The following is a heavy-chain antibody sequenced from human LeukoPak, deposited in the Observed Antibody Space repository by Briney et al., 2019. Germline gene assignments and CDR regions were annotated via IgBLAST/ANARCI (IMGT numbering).Heavy chain of an antibody. J-gene: IGHJ5*02. CDR1: GGSISSGGYY. Sequence: PSETLSLTCTVSGGSISSGGYYWSWIRQPPGKGLEWIGYIYHSGSTYYNPSLKSRVTISVDKSKNQFSLKLSSVTAADTAVYYCARDQVAEPQLGHWFDPWGQGTLVTVSS. V-gene: IGHV4-30-2*01. CDR3: ARDQVAEPQLGHWFDP. D-gene: IGHD6-19*01. CDR2: IYHSGST.